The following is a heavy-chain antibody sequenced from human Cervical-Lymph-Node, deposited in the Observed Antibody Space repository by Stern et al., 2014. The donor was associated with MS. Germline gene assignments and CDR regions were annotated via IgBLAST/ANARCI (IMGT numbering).Heavy chain of an antibody. Sequence: QLVQSGGEVKKPGASVKLSCKTSGYTFIHHGVSWVRQAPGQGLEWMGWISPHNNNKKYEQKFQGRVTMTTDTSTSTAYMELRSLRSDDTAVYFCARVDYGDYATWFDPWGQGTLVTVSS. D-gene: IGHD4-17*01. CDR1: GYTFIHHG. CDR2: ISPHNNNK. V-gene: IGHV1-18*01. CDR3: ARVDYGDYATWFDP. J-gene: IGHJ5*02.